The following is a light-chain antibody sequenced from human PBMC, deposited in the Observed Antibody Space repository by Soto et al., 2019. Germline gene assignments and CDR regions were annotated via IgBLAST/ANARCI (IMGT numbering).Light chain of an antibody. CDR3: CSYAGSSTFV. J-gene: IGLJ1*01. V-gene: IGLV2-23*03. CDR1: SSDVGSYNL. Sequence: QSALTQPASVSGSPRQSITISCTGTSSDVGSYNLVSWYQQHPGKAPKLMIYEGSKRPSGLSNRFSGSKSGNTASLTISGLQAEDEADYYCCSYAGSSTFVFGTGTKLTVL. CDR2: EGS.